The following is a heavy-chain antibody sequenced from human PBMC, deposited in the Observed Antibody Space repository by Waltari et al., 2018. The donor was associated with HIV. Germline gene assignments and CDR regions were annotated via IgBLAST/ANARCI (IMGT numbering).Heavy chain of an antibody. J-gene: IGHJ6*02. CDR3: ARTSTTGRYDSSGYPYYYYGMDV. D-gene: IGHD3-22*01. Sequence: QVQLVQSGAEVKKPGSSVKVSCKASGGTFSSYAISWVRQAPGQGLEWMGGIIPILGTANYAQKFQGRVTITADESTSTAYMELSSLGSEDTAVYYCARTSTTGRYDSSGYPYYYYGMDVWGQGTTVTVSS. V-gene: IGHV1-69*12. CDR1: GGTFSSYA. CDR2: IIPILGTA.